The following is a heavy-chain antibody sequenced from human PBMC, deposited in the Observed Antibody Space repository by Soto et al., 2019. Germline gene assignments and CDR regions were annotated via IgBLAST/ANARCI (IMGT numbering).Heavy chain of an antibody. CDR1: GFTFRSYS. D-gene: IGHD2-15*01. V-gene: IGHV3-21*06. CDR2: ISSSSSYI. J-gene: IGHJ4*02. CDR3: ARGWYCSCGICYPPYYFDY. Sequence: EVLLVESEGSLVKPGGSLSVSCAASGFTFRSYSMSWVRQAPGKGLEWVSFISSSSSYIYYADSVKGRFTISRDNAKNSLYLHMNSLRAEDTAVYYCARGWYCSCGICYPPYYFDYWGQGTLVTVSS.